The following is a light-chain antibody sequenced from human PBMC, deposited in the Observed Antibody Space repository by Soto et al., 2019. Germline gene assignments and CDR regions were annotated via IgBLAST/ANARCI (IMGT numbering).Light chain of an antibody. Sequence: QSVLAQHASVSGSPGQSITISCTGSFSDIAVFNYVSWYQQYPGRAPKLLIYQVTSRASGVSHRFSGSKSGNTASLTISGFQPEDEAEYYCNSYSSTNFYVFSTGTKVTVL. J-gene: IGLJ1*01. CDR3: NSYSSTNFYV. V-gene: IGLV2-14*01. CDR1: FSDIAVFNY. CDR2: QVT.